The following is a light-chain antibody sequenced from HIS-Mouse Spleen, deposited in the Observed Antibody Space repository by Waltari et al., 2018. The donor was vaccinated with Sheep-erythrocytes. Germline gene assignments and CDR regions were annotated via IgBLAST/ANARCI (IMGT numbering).Light chain of an antibody. CDR1: SHDRCCYNS. J-gene: IGLJ1*01. CDR2: DVS. Sequence: QSALTQPLSVSGSPGQSLTLSCAEPSHDRCCYNSVSWYQQHPGKAPKLMIYDVSKRPSGVPDRFSGSKSGNTASLTISGLQAEDEADYYCCSYAGSYNHVFATGTKVTVL. CDR3: CSYAGSYNHV. V-gene: IGLV2-11*01.